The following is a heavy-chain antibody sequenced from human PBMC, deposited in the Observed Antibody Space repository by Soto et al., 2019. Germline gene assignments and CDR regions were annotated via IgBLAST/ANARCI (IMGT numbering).Heavy chain of an antibody. CDR1: GGSVSSGSYY. Sequence: SETLSLTCTVSGGSVSSGSYYWSWIRQPPGKGLEWIGYIYYSGSTNYNPSLKSRVTISVDTSKNQFSLKLSSVTAADTAVYYCARLGYCSGGRCYKDLPFDYWGQGTLVTVSS. V-gene: IGHV4-61*01. CDR3: ARLGYCSGGRCYKDLPFDY. J-gene: IGHJ4*02. CDR2: IYYSGST. D-gene: IGHD2-15*01.